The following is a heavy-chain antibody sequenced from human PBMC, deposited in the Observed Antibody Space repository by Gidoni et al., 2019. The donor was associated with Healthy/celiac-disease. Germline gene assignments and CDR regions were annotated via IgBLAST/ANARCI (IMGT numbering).Heavy chain of an antibody. V-gene: IGHV3-30*18. Sequence: QVQLVESGGGVVQPGRSLRLSCAASGLTFSSYGMHWVRQAPGKGLECVAVISYDGRNKYYADSVKGRFTISRDDSKNTLYLKMNSLRAEDTAVYYCAKDPYSRSWSLAGSMDYFDYWGQGTLVTVSS. CDR2: ISYDGRNK. J-gene: IGHJ4*02. CDR3: AKDPYSRSWSLAGSMDYFDY. CDR1: GLTFSSYG. D-gene: IGHD6-13*01.